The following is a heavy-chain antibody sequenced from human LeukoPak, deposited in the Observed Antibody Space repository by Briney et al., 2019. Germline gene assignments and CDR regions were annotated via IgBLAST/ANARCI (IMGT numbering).Heavy chain of an antibody. CDR1: GYSFTSYW. V-gene: IGHV5-51*01. CDR3: ATNRGVGYYYYGMDV. J-gene: IGHJ6*02. CDR2: IYPGDSDT. D-gene: IGHD3-10*01. Sequence: GESLKISCKGSGYSFTSYWIGWVRQMPGKGLEWMGIIYPGDSDTRYSPSFQGQVTISADKSISTAYLQWSSLKASDTAMYYCATNRGVGYYYYGMDVWGQGTTVTVSS.